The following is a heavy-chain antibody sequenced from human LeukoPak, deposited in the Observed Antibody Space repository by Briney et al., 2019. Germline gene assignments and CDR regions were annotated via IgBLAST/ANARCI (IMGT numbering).Heavy chain of an antibody. CDR1: GFTFSSYA. J-gene: IGHJ4*02. V-gene: IGHV3-23*01. CDR2: ISGSGGST. Sequence: GGSLRLSCAASGFTFSSYAMSWVRQAPGKGLEWVSAISGSGGSTYYADSVKGRFTISRDNPKNTLYLQMNSLRAEDTAVYYCAKVFQQQLGTPFDYWGRGTLVTVSS. CDR3: AKVFQQQLGTPFDY. D-gene: IGHD6-13*01.